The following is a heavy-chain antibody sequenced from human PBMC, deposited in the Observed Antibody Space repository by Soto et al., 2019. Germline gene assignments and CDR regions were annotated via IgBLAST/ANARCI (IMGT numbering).Heavy chain of an antibody. J-gene: IGHJ6*02. CDR2: ISYDANNK. Sequence: QVQLVESGGGVVQPGRSLRLSCAASGFTFSSYAMHWVRQAPGKGLEWVAVISYDANNKYYADSVKGRFTISRDNSKNTLYLQMNRLRVEDTAVYYCASGYSYGTDYYYYGMDVWGQGTTVTVSS. V-gene: IGHV3-30-3*01. CDR1: GFTFSSYA. D-gene: IGHD5-18*01. CDR3: ASGYSYGTDYYYYGMDV.